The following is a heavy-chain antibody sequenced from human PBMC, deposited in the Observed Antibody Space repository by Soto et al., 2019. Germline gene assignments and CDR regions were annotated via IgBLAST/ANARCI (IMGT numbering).Heavy chain of an antibody. CDR2: ISSDGSST. Sequence: GGSLRLSCAASGFIFTNYWMHWVRQAPGKGLVWVSRISSDGSSTNNAESVRGRFTISRDNSKNTVYLQVSSLRAEDTAVYYCARGMRGIYANDFWGQGTQVTVSS. CDR1: GFIFTNYW. V-gene: IGHV3-74*01. CDR3: ARGMRGIYANDF. J-gene: IGHJ4*02. D-gene: IGHD1-26*01.